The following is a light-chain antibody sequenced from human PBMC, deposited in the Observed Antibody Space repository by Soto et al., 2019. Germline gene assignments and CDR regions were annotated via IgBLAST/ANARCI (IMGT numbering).Light chain of an antibody. V-gene: IGKV3-15*01. CDR3: QHYNKWPLT. Sequence: DIVMTQSPATLSVSQGERATLSCRASQNIRTNLAWYQQKPGQAPRLLIYGASTRATGIPARFSGSGSGTEFILTISSLQSEDFAVYYCQHYNKWPLTFGGGTKVDIK. CDR2: GAS. CDR1: QNIRTN. J-gene: IGKJ4*01.